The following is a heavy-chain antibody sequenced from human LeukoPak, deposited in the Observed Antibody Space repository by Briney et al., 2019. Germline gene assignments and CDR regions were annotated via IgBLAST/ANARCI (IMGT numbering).Heavy chain of an antibody. CDR1: GFTFSSYE. J-gene: IGHJ5*02. CDR3: AKQSGYSYGNWFDP. CDR2: ISSSGSTI. Sequence: GGSLRLSCAASGFTFSSYEMNWVRQAPGKGLEWVSYISSSGSTIYYADSVKGRFTISRDNSKNTLYLQMNSLRAEDTAVYYCAKQSGYSYGNWFDPWGQGTLVTVSS. V-gene: IGHV3-48*03. D-gene: IGHD5-18*01.